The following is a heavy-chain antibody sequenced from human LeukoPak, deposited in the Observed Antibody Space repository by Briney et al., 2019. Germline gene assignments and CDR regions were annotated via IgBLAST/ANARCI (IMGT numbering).Heavy chain of an antibody. CDR3: ARELGSGHNWFDP. Sequence: GGSLRLSYAASGFAFSSNAMTWVRQAPGKGLEWLSYISGSGSVQYYADSVKGRFTISRDNSKNTLYLQMNSLRAEDTAVYYCARELGSGHNWFDPWGQGTLVTVSS. D-gene: IGHD2-15*01. CDR1: GFAFSSNA. CDR2: ISGSGSVQ. V-gene: IGHV3-48*01. J-gene: IGHJ5*02.